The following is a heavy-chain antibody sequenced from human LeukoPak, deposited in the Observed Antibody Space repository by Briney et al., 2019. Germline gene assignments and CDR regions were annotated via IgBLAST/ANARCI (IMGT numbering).Heavy chain of an antibody. CDR3: ARGPIAVAGIEFDY. J-gene: IGHJ4*02. V-gene: IGHV4-34*01. CDR2: INHSGST. Sequence: GSLRLSCAASGFTFSSYAMGWVRQPPGKGLEWIGEINHSGSTNYNPSLKSRVTISVDTSKNQFSLKLSSVTAADTAVYYCARGPIAVAGIEFDYWGQGTLVTVSS. D-gene: IGHD6-19*01. CDR1: GFTFSSYA.